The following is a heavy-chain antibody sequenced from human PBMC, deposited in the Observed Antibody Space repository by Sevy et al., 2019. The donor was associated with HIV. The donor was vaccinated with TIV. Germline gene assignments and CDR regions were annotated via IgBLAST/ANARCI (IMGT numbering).Heavy chain of an antibody. D-gene: IGHD4-17*01. Sequence: ASVKVSCKASGITFIDYFIHWVRQAPGQGLEWMGWINPNNGGINYAQKFQGRVTMTSDISSSTAYMEHTSLASGDTAMYYCARVGHYGSRGFDIWGRGTMVTVSS. CDR2: INPNNGGI. CDR3: ARVGHYGSRGFDI. J-gene: IGHJ3*02. CDR1: GITFIDYF. V-gene: IGHV1-2*02.